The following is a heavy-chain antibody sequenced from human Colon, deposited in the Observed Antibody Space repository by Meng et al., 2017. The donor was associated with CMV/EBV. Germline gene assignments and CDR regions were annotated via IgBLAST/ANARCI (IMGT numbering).Heavy chain of an antibody. CDR3: AREVEGSRSRFIDY. D-gene: IGHD3-10*01. Sequence: KAAESSFTGYYLHWIRQAPGLGLEWMGRINPNTGDTNYPQKFQGRVTMTRDTSISTVYMELTRLRSDDTAMYYCAREVEGSRSRFIDYWGQGTLVTVSS. J-gene: IGHJ4*02. V-gene: IGHV1-2*06. CDR2: INPNTGDT. CDR1: ESSFTGYY.